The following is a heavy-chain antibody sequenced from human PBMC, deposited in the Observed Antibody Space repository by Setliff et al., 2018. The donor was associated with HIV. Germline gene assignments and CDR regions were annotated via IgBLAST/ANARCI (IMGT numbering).Heavy chain of an antibody. D-gene: IGHD3-3*02. V-gene: IGHV3-49*04. J-gene: IGHJ6*02. CDR1: GFRFGDFA. Sequence: GGSLRPSCTASGFRFGDFALSWVRQATGKGLEWVGLIRSKSYGCTTEYAASVKGRFTISRDNTKNSLYLQMNSVRTDDTAVYYCARAPQITIFGISFAPPGGLDLWGRGTTVTVSS. CDR3: ARAPQITIFGISFAPPGGLDL. CDR2: IRSKSYGCTT.